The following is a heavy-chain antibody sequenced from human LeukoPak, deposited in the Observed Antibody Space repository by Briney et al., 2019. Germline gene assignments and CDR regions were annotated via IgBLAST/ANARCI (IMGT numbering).Heavy chain of an antibody. D-gene: IGHD2-2*01. V-gene: IGHV3-23*01. J-gene: IGHJ4*02. CDR1: GFTFSSYA. CDR3: ATEDSYCSSTSCYGRADY. CDR2: ISGSGGST. Sequence: GGSLRLSCAASGFTFSSYAMSWVRQAPGKGLEWVSGISGSGGSTYYADSVRGRFTISRDNSKNTLYLQMNSLRAEDTAVYYCATEDSYCSSTSCYGRADYWGQGTLVTVSS.